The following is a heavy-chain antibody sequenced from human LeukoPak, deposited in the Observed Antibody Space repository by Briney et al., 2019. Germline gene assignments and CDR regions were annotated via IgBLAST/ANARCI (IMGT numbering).Heavy chain of an antibody. CDR3: TRSAPRTVATHY. V-gene: IGHV3-11*04. Sequence: PGGSLRLSCAASGFIFGDCYMSWIRQSPGRGLEWVSYISTGGSATWYADSVEGRFTISRDNTKDSLYLQMTSLRAEDSAVYYCTRSAPRTVATHYWGQGTTVIVSS. CDR1: GFIFGDCY. D-gene: IGHD1-14*01. J-gene: IGHJ4*02. CDR2: ISTGGSAT.